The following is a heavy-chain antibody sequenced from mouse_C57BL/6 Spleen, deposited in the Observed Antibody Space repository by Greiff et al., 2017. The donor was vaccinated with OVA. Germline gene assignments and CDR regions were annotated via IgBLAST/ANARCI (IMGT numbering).Heavy chain of an antibody. D-gene: IGHD3-2*02. CDR3: AREVDSSGLDY. J-gene: IGHJ2*01. CDR2: IYPNNGGN. Sequence: DQLQEAGSEWVKPGASGKRDGKAAGDKVTDYYMHGGKKSKGKSLEWSGYIYPNNGGNGYNQKFKGKATLTVDKSSSTAYMELRSLTSEDSAVYYCAREVDSSGLDYWGQGTTLTVSS. V-gene: IGHV1-34*01. CDR1: GDKVTDYY.